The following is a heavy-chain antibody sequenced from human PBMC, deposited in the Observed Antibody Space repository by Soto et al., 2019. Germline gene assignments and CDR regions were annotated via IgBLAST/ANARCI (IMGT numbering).Heavy chain of an antibody. J-gene: IGHJ4*02. CDR3: ARGLGYCSGGSCYLYYFDY. Sequence: GGSLRLSCAASGFTFSDYAMNWVRQSPGKGLEWVSSISSSGTYIYYADSLKGRFTISRDTAKNSVDLQMNSLRAEDTAVYYCARGLGYCSGGSCYLYYFDYWGQGALVTVSS. CDR2: ISSSGTYI. CDR1: GFTFSDYA. V-gene: IGHV3-21*01. D-gene: IGHD2-15*01.